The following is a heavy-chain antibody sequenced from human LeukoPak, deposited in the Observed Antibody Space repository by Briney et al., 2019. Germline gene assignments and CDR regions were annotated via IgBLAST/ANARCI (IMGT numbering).Heavy chain of an antibody. Sequence: GGSPRLSCAASGFTLSSHWMSWVHQAPGKGLEWVANIQQDGSEKYYVDSVKGRFTISRDNAKNSLYLQMNSLRAEDTAVYYCARELGSYSSSSQGDYWGQGTLVTVSS. J-gene: IGHJ4*02. CDR2: IQQDGSEK. D-gene: IGHD6-6*01. CDR3: ARELGSYSSSSQGDY. CDR1: GFTLSSHW. V-gene: IGHV3-7*01.